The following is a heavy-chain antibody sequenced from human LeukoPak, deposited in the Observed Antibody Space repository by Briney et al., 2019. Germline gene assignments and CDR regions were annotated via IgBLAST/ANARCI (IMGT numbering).Heavy chain of an antibody. CDR3: ARVGLNDYGSGTYADY. CDR1: GFTFNDYY. J-gene: IGHJ4*02. Sequence: SGGSLRLSCGASGFTFNDYYMTWIRQAPGKVLEWVSYISTHGSIIYYADSVKGRFTISRDNAKNSLYLQMNTLRAEDTAVYYCARVGLNDYGSGTYADYWGQGTLVTVSS. CDR2: ISTHGSII. D-gene: IGHD3-10*01. V-gene: IGHV3-11*04.